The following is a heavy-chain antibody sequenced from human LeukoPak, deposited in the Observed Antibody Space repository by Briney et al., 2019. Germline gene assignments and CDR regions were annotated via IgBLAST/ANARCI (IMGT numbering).Heavy chain of an antibody. CDR2: IYYSGST. CDR1: GGSISSSSYY. J-gene: IGHJ4*02. D-gene: IGHD5-18*01. Sequence: PSETLSLTCTVSGGSISSSSYYWGWIRQPPGKGLEWIGSIYYSGSTYYNPSLKSRVTISVDTSKNQFSLKLSSVTAADTAVYYCARRPLWAGAMVEIGYWGQGTLVTVSS. CDR3: ARRPLWAGAMVEIGY. V-gene: IGHV4-39*01.